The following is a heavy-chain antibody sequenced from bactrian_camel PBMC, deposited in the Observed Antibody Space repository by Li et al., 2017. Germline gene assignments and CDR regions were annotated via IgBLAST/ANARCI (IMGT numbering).Heavy chain of an antibody. D-gene: IGHD4*01. V-gene: IGHV3S53*01. CDR2: VDNTGNT. CDR1: GYTYPSVA. J-gene: IGHJ6*01. CDR3: AAEFSPFRGHEWRLPIKLERADWGY. Sequence: HVQLVESGGGSVQTRGSLKLSCIASGYTYPSVAMAWFRQAPGKEREGIAAVDNTGNTTYADSVKGRFTISLDSSDDTLALYLEMNSLKPEDTAMYSCAAEFSPFRGHEWRLPIKLERADWGYWGSGTQVTVS.